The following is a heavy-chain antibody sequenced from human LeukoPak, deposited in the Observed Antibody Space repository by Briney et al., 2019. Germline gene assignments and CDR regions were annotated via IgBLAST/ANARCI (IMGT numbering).Heavy chain of an antibody. CDR3: AKKRGYYDSSGYPDDAFDI. J-gene: IGHJ3*02. D-gene: IGHD3-22*01. CDR1: GFTFSVYW. CDR2: IKQDGSEK. V-gene: IGHV3-7*01. Sequence: GGSLRLSCAASGFTFSVYWMGWVRQAPGKGLEWVANIKQDGSEKYYVDSVKGRFTISRDNAKSSLFLQLNSLRGEDTAVYYCAKKRGYYDSSGYPDDAFDIWGQGTMVTVSS.